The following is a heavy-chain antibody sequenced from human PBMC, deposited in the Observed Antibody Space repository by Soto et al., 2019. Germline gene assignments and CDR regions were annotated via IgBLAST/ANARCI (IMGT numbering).Heavy chain of an antibody. CDR3: AKSPKVISPSFDY. D-gene: IGHD3-22*01. V-gene: IGHV3-23*01. CDR2: NSGSGGTT. Sequence: PGWSLIFSCTASGFTFSNFDMNSVRQAPGTGPEHVSYNSGSGGTTYYADSVQGRFTISRDNSKNTLFLQMNSLRDEEAAIYYWAKSPKVISPSFDYWGQGSLVTATS. J-gene: IGHJ4*02. CDR1: GFTFSNFD.